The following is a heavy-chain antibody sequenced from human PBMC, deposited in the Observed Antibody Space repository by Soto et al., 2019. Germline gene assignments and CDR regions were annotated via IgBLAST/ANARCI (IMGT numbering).Heavy chain of an antibody. CDR1: GYTFTSYY. V-gene: IGHV1-46*03. CDR2: INPSGGST. D-gene: IGHD2-2*01. J-gene: IGHJ4*02. CDR3: AREGVPAAAIPLRFDY. Sequence: ASVKVSCKASGYTFTSYYMHWVRQAPGQGLEWMGIINPSGGSTSYAQKFQGRVTMTRDTSTSTVYMELSSLRSEDTAVYYCAREGVPAAAIPLRFDYWGQGTLVTVSS.